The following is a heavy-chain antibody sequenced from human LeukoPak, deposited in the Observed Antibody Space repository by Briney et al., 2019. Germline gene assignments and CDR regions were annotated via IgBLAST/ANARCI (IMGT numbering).Heavy chain of an antibody. J-gene: IGHJ4*02. CDR3: ARDGGQLVPAY. CDR2: ISYDGSNK. V-gene: IGHV3-30-3*01. CDR1: GFTFSSYA. Sequence: GGSLRLSCAASGFTFSSYAMHWVRQAPGKGLEWVAVISYDGSNKYYADSVKGRFTISRDNSKNTLYLQMNSLRAEDTAVYYCARDGGQLVPAYWGQGTLVTVSS. D-gene: IGHD6-6*01.